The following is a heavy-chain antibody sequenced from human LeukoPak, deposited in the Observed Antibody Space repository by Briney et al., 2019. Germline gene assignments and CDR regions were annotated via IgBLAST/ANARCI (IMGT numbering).Heavy chain of an antibody. CDR2: IRQDGDEI. D-gene: IGHD3-22*01. CDR1: GFAFSTYV. V-gene: IGHV3-30*03. Sequence: GGSLRLSCAASGFAFSTYVMHWARQAPGEALKWVAVIRQDGDEIFCGNSVKGRFPISRDNSMNTLYLEMDSLRVEDTAQYCCAREDYTSGHAGALGFDPWGQGTLVTVSA. CDR3: AREDYTSGHAGALGFDP. J-gene: IGHJ5*02.